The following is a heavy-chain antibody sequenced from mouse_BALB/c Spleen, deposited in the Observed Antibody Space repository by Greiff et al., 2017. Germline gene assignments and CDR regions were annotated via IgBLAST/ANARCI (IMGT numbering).Heavy chain of an antibody. Sequence: EVKLVESGGGLVKPGGSLKLSCAASGFAFSSYDMSWVRQTPEKRLEWVAYISSGGGSTYYPDTVKGRFTISRDNAKNTLYLQMSSLKSEDTAMYYCAKYGNYEFAYWGQGTLVTVSA. J-gene: IGHJ3*01. V-gene: IGHV5-12-1*01. CDR2: ISSGGGST. D-gene: IGHD2-10*02. CDR3: AKYGNYEFAY. CDR1: GFAFSSYD.